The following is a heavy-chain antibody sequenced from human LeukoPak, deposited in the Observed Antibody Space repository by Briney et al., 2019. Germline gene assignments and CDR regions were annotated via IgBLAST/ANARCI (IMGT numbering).Heavy chain of an antibody. V-gene: IGHV4-59*01. CDR3: AGTDDYGGRTYYFDY. Sequence: SETLSLTCTVSGGSISSYYWSWIRQPPGKGLEWIGYIYYSGSTNYNPSLKSRVTISVDTSKNQFSLKLSSVTAADTAVYYCAGTDDYGGRTYYFDYWGQGTLVTVSS. CDR2: IYYSGST. J-gene: IGHJ4*02. D-gene: IGHD4-23*01. CDR1: GGSISSYY.